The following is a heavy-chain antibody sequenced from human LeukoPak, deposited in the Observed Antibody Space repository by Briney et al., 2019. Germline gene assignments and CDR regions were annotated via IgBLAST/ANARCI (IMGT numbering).Heavy chain of an antibody. D-gene: IGHD3-3*01. Sequence: PSETLSLTCAVYGGSFSGYYWSWIRQPPGKGLEWIGEINHSGSTNYNPSLKSRVTISVDTSKNQFSLKLSSVTAADTAVYYCARGFRITIFGVVINYYYMDVWGKGTTVTVPS. V-gene: IGHV4-34*01. CDR2: INHSGST. CDR1: GGSFSGYY. J-gene: IGHJ6*03. CDR3: ARGFRITIFGVVINYYYMDV.